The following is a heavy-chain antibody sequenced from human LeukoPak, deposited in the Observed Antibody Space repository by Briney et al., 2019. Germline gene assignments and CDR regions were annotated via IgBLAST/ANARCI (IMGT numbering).Heavy chain of an antibody. D-gene: IGHD6-19*01. CDR1: GFTVSSNY. V-gene: IGHV3-66*01. Sequence: GGSLRLSCAASGFTVSSNYMSWVRQAPGKGLEWVSVIYSGGSTYYADSVKGRFTISRDNSKNMLYLQMNSLRAEDTAVYYCARALIAVAGTQPDYWGQGTLVTVSS. J-gene: IGHJ4*02. CDR2: IYSGGST. CDR3: ARALIAVAGTQPDY.